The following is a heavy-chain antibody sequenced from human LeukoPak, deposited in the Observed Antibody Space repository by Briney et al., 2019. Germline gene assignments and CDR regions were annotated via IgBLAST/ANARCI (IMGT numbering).Heavy chain of an antibody. D-gene: IGHD4-17*01. CDR2: ISYDGSNK. CDR1: GFTFSTYG. V-gene: IGHV3-30*18. J-gene: IGHJ4*02. CDR3: AKDFLDYGDFGYFDY. Sequence: PGGSLRLSCAASGFTFSTYGMHWVRQAPGKGLEWVAGISYDGSNKYYADSVKGRFTISRDNSKNTLYLQMNSLRAEDTAVYYCAKDFLDYGDFGYFDYWGQGTLVTVSS.